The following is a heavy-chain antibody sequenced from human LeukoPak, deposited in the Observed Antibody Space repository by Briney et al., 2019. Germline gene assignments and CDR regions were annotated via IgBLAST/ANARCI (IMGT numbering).Heavy chain of an antibody. CDR3: ARTYGSGSRWFDP. Sequence: ASVKVSCKASGGTFSTYAINWVRQAPGQGLEWMGGIIPIFGTTNYAQKFQGRVTITADESTSTAYMELSSLRSEDTAVHYCARTYGSGSRWFDPWGQGTLVTVSS. D-gene: IGHD3-10*01. CDR1: GGTFSTYA. V-gene: IGHV1-69*13. J-gene: IGHJ5*02. CDR2: IIPIFGTT.